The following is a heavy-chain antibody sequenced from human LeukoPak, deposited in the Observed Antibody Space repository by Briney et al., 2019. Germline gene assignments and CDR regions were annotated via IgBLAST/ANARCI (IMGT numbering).Heavy chain of an antibody. D-gene: IGHD3-9*01. V-gene: IGHV4-31*03. CDR2: IYYSGST. CDR1: GGSISSGGYY. CDR3: ARASYFDSVAELCAFDI. Sequence: SETLSLTCTVSGGSISSGGYYWGWIRQHPGKGLEWIGYIYYSGSTYYNPSLKSRVTISVDTSKNQFSLKLSSVTAADTAVYYCARASYFDSVAELCAFDIWGQGTMVTVSS. J-gene: IGHJ3*02.